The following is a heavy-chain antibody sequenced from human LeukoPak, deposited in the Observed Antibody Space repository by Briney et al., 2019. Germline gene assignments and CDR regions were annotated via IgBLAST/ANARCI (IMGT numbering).Heavy chain of an antibody. Sequence: GGSLRLSCGASGFTLSSYWMHWVRQAPGKGLVWVSRIKGDGSSTSYAESVKGRFTIYRDNAKNTLYLQMNSLRAEDTAVYYCAGEWIQYYYYGMDVWGQGTTVTVSS. CDR2: IKGDGSST. V-gene: IGHV3-74*01. D-gene: IGHD2-2*03. J-gene: IGHJ6*02. CDR1: GFTLSSYW. CDR3: AGEWIQYYYYGMDV.